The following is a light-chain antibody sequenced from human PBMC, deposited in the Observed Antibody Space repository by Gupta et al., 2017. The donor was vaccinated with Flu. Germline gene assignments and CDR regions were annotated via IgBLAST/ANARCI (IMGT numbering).Light chain of an antibody. V-gene: IGLV3-10*01. Sequence: GQTATIPGSGAEVEKNDDYWYKQQQDPAPVLVIYVDSKRPSGTPASFSCSSSGTMAKSTLTGAQVEDEADDYYYSTDTSGNHRVFGGGTKLTVL. J-gene: IGLJ2*01. CDR1: EVEKND. CDR2: VDS. CDR3: YSTDTSGNHRV.